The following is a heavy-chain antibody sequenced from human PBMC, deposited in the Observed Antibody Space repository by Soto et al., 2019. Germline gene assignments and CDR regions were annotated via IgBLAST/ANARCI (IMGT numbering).Heavy chain of an antibody. CDR3: AHGAGWLFDY. V-gene: IGHV2-5*02. CDR2: TYWDDDN. J-gene: IGHJ4*02. CDR1: GFSLNAPAVG. D-gene: IGHD6-19*01. Sequence: QITLKESGPTLVKPTQTLTLPCTFSGFSLNAPAVGVGWIRQPPGKALEWLAFTYWDDDNHYSPSLKSRLTITKDTSKNQVVLTMTNMDAVDTATYYCAHGAGWLFDYWGQGTLVTVSS.